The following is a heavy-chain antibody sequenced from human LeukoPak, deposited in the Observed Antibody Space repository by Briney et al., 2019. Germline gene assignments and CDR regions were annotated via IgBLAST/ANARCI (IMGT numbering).Heavy chain of an antibody. CDR1: GGTFSSYA. V-gene: IGHV1-69*13. J-gene: IGHJ6*02. Sequence: SVKVSCKASGGTFSSYAISWVRQAPGQGLEWMGGIIPIFGTANCAQKFQGRVTITADESTSTAYMELSSLRSEDTAVYYCARGTKFVDIVATTRPYYGMDVWGQGTTVTVSS. CDR3: ARGTKFVDIVATTRPYYGMDV. CDR2: IIPIFGTA. D-gene: IGHD5-12*01.